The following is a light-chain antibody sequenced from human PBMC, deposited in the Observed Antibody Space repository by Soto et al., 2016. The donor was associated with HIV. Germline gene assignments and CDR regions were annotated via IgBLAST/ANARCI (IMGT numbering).Light chain of an antibody. Sequence: DIQMTQSPSTLSASVGDRVTITCRASQSINSWLAWYQQKAGKAPKLLIYKASSLESGVPLRFSGSGSGTEFTLTISSLQPDDFATYYCQQYSLFASTFGQGTKVEIK. CDR3: QQYSLFAST. CDR2: KAS. CDR1: QSINSW. J-gene: IGKJ1*01. V-gene: IGKV1-5*03.